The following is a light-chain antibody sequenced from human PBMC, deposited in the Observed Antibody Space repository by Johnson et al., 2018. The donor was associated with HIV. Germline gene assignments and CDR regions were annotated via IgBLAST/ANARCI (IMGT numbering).Light chain of an antibody. CDR1: SSNIGNNY. J-gene: IGLJ1*01. Sequence: QSVLTQPPSVSAAPGQKVTISCSGSSSNIGNNYVSWYQQLPGTAPKVLIYENNKRPSGIPDRFSGSKSGTSATLGITGLQTGDEADYYCGTWDSSLSAYVFGTETKVTVL. V-gene: IGLV1-51*02. CDR3: GTWDSSLSAYV. CDR2: ENN.